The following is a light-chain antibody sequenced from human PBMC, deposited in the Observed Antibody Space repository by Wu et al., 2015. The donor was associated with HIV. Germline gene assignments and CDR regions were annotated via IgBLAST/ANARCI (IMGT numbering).Light chain of an antibody. J-gene: IGKJ2*01. V-gene: IGKV3-11*01. CDR2: DAS. CDR1: QSVGNH. CDR3: QQRSNWYT. Sequence: ETVLTQSPATLSLSPGERATLSCRASQSVGNHLAWYQQKPGQAPRLLIYDASNRATGIPARFSGSGSGTDFTLTISSLEPEDFAVYYCQQRSNWYTFGQGTKLEIK.